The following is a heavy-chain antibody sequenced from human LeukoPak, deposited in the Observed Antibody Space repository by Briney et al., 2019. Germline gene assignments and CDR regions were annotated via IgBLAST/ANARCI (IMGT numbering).Heavy chain of an antibody. V-gene: IGHV3-11*04. CDR1: GFTFSDYY. Sequence: GGSLRLSCAASGFTFSDYYMSWIRQAPGKGLEWVSYISSSGSTIYYADSVKGRFTISRDNAKNSLYLQMNSLRAEDTAVYYCAAQKRAYSSSWYADYWGQGTLVTVSS. CDR3: AAQKRAYSSSWYADY. J-gene: IGHJ4*02. CDR2: ISSSGSTI. D-gene: IGHD6-13*01.